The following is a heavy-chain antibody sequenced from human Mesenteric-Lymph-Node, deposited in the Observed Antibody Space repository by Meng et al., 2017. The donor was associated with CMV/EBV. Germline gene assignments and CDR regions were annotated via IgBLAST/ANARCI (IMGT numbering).Heavy chain of an antibody. Sequence: ASVKVSCKASGYTFTGYYIHWVRQAPGQGLEWMGWINPNSGGTNYAQKFQGRVTITADKSTSTAYMELSSLRSEDTAVYYCARMTTVNAFDIWGQGTMVTVSS. J-gene: IGHJ3*02. CDR3: ARMTTVNAFDI. CDR2: INPNSGGT. V-gene: IGHV1-2*02. CDR1: GYTFTGYY. D-gene: IGHD4-11*01.